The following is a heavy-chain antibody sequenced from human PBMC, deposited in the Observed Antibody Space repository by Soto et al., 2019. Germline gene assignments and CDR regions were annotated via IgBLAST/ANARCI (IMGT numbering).Heavy chain of an antibody. J-gene: IGHJ4*02. CDR1: GDSINSVDYY. D-gene: IGHD6-19*01. V-gene: IGHV4-61*08. CDR2: VYYSGNT. CDR3: ARSSYSSIAVTQFDS. Sequence: QVQLQESGPGLVKPSETLSLTCAVSGDSINSVDYYWSWIRKPPGKGLEWIGYVYYSGNTNYNPSLKSRVSISLDRSKKQFSLKLRSVTAGDTAVYYCARSSYSSIAVTQFDSWGQGTRVIASS.